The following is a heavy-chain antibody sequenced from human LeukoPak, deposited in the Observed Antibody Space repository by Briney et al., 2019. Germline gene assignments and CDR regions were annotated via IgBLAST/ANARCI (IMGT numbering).Heavy chain of an antibody. Sequence: PSETLSLTCTVSGGSLSSYYWSWIRQPPGKGLEWIGYIYYSGNADSNPSLKSRVTMSVDTSRNQFSLKPTSVTAADTAVYYCARHEPLGRGAWDYWGQGILVTVSS. V-gene: IGHV4-59*08. CDR1: GGSLSSYY. CDR3: ARHEPLGRGAWDY. J-gene: IGHJ4*02. CDR2: IYYSGNA. D-gene: IGHD1-14*01.